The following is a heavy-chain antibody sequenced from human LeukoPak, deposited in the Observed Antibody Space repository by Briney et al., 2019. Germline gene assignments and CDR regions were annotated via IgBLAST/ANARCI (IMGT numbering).Heavy chain of an antibody. J-gene: IGHJ4*02. CDR3: ARSNNGGWGYCDY. CDR2: IWYDGSNK. Sequence: PGGSLRLSCSASAFTFINIHRHWLRQAPGKGLEWVAVIWYDGSNKYYADSVKGRFTISRDNSKNTLYVQMSSLRAEDTAVYYCARSNNGGWGYCDYWGQGSLVTVSS. V-gene: IGHV3-33*01. CDR1: AFTFINIH. D-gene: IGHD3-16*01.